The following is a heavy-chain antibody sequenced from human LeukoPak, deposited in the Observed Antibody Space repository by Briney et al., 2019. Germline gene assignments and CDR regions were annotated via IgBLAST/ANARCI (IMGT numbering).Heavy chain of an antibody. CDR3: ARYNWNDWGVWFDP. J-gene: IGHJ5*02. D-gene: IGHD1-1*01. V-gene: IGHV4-59*08. Sequence: PSETLSLTCTVSGGSISSYYWSWIRQPPGKGLEWIGYIYHSGSTNYNPSLKSRVTISVDTSKNQFSLKLSSVTAADTAVYYCARYNWNDWGVWFDPWGQGTLVTVSS. CDR1: GGSISSYY. CDR2: IYHSGST.